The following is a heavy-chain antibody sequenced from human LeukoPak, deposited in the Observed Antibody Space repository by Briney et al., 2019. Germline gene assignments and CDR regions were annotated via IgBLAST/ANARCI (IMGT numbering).Heavy chain of an antibody. D-gene: IGHD6-6*01. CDR1: GGSVTSGGYY. V-gene: IGHV4-31*03. Sequence: SETLSLTCTVSGGSVTSGGYYWSWIRQHPGKGLEWIGYGYYTGSTYYNPSLKSRVTISPDTSKTQFSLKVSSVTAADTAVYYCARISAGRYGMDVWGQGTTVTVSS. CDR3: ARISAGRYGMDV. CDR2: GYYTGST. J-gene: IGHJ6*02.